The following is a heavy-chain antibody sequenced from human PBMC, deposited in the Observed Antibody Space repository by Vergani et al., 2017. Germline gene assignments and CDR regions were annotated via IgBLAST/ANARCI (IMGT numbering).Heavy chain of an antibody. CDR1: GFPLSNAW. D-gene: IGHD1-26*01. CDR2: VGFDGSDT. V-gene: IGHV3-74*01. J-gene: IGHJ4*02. Sequence: EVLLVESGGGLVQPGGSLRLSCAASGFPLSNAWIHWVRQGPGKGLEWVSRVGFDGSDTVYADSVKGRFTISKDSAMNTVHLQMTNVRAEDTAVYFCARDGAGTIDFDYWGPGILVTVSS. CDR3: ARDGAGTIDFDY.